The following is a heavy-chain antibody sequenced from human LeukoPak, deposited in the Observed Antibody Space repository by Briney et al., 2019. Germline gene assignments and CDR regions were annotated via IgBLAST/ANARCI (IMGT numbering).Heavy chain of an antibody. CDR3: ARREGRYSSSPLDY. D-gene: IGHD6-6*01. CDR2: IYPGDSDT. Sequence: GESLKISCKGSGYSFATYWIVWVRQMPGKGLEWMGIIYPGDSDTRYSPSFQGQVTISADKSITTAYLQWGSLKASDTAMYYCARREGRYSSSPLDYWGQGTLVTVSS. CDR1: GYSFATYW. V-gene: IGHV5-51*01. J-gene: IGHJ4*02.